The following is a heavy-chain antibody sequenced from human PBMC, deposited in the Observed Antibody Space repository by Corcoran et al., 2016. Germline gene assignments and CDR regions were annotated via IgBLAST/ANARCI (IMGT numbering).Heavy chain of an antibody. CDR3: EKDKGSGGSWDGFDY. J-gene: IGHJ4*02. CDR1: GFTFDDYA. CDR2: ISWDGGSN. V-gene: IGHV3-43D*03. Sequence: EVQLVESGGVVVQPGGSLRLSCAASGFTFDDYAMHWVRQAPGKGLECVSLISWDGGSNYYADSVKGRFTISRDNSKNTLYLQMNRLRAEATALYYCEKDKGSGGSWDGFDYWGQGTLVSVSS. D-gene: IGHD2-15*01.